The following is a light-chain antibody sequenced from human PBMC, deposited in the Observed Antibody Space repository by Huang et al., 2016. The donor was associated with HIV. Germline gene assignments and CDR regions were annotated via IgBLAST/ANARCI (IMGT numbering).Light chain of an antibody. CDR3: QQYNKWPLFT. CDR1: QNVSSD. J-gene: IGKJ3*01. CDR2: GAS. Sequence: VMTQSPVTLSVSPGERATLSCRASQNVSSDLAWYQQRPGHPPRLLMYGASTRATGGPDRFSGSGSGTEFTLTISSLQSEDFAVYYCQQYNKWPLFTFGRGTKVDIK. V-gene: IGKV3-15*01.